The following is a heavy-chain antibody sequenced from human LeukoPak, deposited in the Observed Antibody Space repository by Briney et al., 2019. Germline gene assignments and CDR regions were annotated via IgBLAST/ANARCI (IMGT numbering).Heavy chain of an antibody. V-gene: IGHV1-69*13. CDR1: GGIFSSYA. J-gene: IGHJ4*02. CDR3: ARVGGDSGYSSSWYGY. D-gene: IGHD6-13*01. CDR2: IIPIFGTA. Sequence: ASVKVSCKASGGIFSSYAISWVRQAPGQGLEWMGGIIPIFGTANYAQKFQGRVTITADESTSTAYMELSSLRSEDTAVYYCARVGGDSGYSSSWYGYWGQGTLVTVSS.